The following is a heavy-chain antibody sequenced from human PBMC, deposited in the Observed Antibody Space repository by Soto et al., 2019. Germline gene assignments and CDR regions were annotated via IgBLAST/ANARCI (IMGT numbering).Heavy chain of an antibody. J-gene: IGHJ4*02. CDR1: GFTFNTHW. D-gene: IGHD1-26*01. CDR3: ARAMTSVGAAAKGDF. CDR2: INSDGSIT. Sequence: GGSLRLSCAASGFTFNTHWMHWVSQAPGKGLVWVSRINSDGSITDYADSVKGRFSISRDNPRNTLYLQMNSLSPEDTAVYYCARAMTSVGAAAKGDFWGQGTLVTVSS. V-gene: IGHV3-74*01.